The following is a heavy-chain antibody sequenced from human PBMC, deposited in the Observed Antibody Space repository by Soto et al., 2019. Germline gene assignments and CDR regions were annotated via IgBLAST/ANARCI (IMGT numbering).Heavy chain of an antibody. CDR1: GYTFAGYY. CDR2: INPNNGDT. Sequence: QEHLVQSGAEVKKPGASVKVSCKASGYTFAGYYMHWVRQAPGQGLEWMGWINPNNGDTNYVQKFQGRVTVTRDTSTSTAYMELSRLRSDDTAVYYCARSLAEGYCIITGCYTRPLYGMDVWGQGTTVTVS. D-gene: IGHD2-2*02. V-gene: IGHV1-2*02. CDR3: ARSLAEGYCIITGCYTRPLYGMDV. J-gene: IGHJ6*02.